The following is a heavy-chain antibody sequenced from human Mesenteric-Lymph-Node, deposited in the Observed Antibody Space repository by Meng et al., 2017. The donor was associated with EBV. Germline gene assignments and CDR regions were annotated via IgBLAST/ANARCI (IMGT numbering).Heavy chain of an antibody. J-gene: IGHJ2*01. CDR1: GDSVSSSSAA. Sequence: QVQLQQSGPGLVMHSXSLPLTCVISGDSVSSSSAAWTWIRQSPSRGLEWLGRTYYRSKWYNDYAVFVKSRITINPDTSKNQFSLQLNSVTPEDTAVYYCARGATSVFDLWGPGTLVTVSS. CDR2: TYYRSKWYN. V-gene: IGHV6-1*01. CDR3: ARGATSVFDL.